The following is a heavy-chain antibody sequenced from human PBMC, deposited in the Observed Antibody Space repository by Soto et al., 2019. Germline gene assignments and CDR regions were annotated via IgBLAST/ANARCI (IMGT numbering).Heavy chain of an antibody. CDR2: IGGSAEHT. CDR3: VKDSGPWSGDYTLGTFDY. CDR1: GFTFTAYA. Sequence: EVQLLESGGGSAQPGGSLRPSCAASGFTFTAYAMHWVAQPPGGGLEWAPGIGGSAEHTHDADSVKGRFTISRDNSKNTLFLQMNSLRVEDTARYYCVKDSGPWSGDYTLGTFDYWGQGTLATVSS. D-gene: IGHD4-17*01. V-gene: IGHV3-23*01. J-gene: IGHJ4*02.